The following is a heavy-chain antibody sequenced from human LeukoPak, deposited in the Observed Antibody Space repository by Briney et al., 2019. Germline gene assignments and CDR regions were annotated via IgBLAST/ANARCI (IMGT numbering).Heavy chain of an antibody. Sequence: ASVKVSCKASGYTFTSYGIGWVRQAPGQGLEWMGWISAYNGNTNYAQKLQGRVTMTTDTSTSTAYMELRSLRSDDTAVYYCARRYAATHYYYYMDVWGKGTTVTVSS. V-gene: IGHV1-18*01. CDR2: ISAYNGNT. CDR3: ARRYAATHYYYYMDV. D-gene: IGHD2-15*01. CDR1: GYTFTSYG. J-gene: IGHJ6*03.